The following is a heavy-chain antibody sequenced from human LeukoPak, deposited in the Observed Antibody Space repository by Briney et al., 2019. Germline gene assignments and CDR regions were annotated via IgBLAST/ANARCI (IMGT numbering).Heavy chain of an antibody. Sequence: GRSLRLSCAASGFTFSSYGMHWVRQAPGKGLEWVAVISYDGSNKYYADSVKGRFTISRDNSKNTLYLQMNSLRAEDTAVYYCARVFSDCGGDCYSRSGDYGMDVWGQGTTVTVSS. V-gene: IGHV3-30*03. CDR1: GFTFSSYG. J-gene: IGHJ6*02. CDR2: ISYDGSNK. D-gene: IGHD2-21*02. CDR3: ARVFSDCGGDCYSRSGDYGMDV.